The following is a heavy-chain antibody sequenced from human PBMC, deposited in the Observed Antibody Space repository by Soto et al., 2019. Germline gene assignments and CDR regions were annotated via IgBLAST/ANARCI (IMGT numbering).Heavy chain of an antibody. J-gene: IGHJ4*02. V-gene: IGHV3-33*06. CDR3: AKDSNKYSSSLRGRYFDY. D-gene: IGHD4-4*01. Sequence: QVQVVESGGGVVQPGRSLRLSCAASGFTFSSFGMHWVRQAPGKGLEWVSLIWYDGSKKSYGDSVKGRFTISRDNSKNTLLLQMNSLGAEDTAVYYCAKDSNKYSSSLRGRYFDYWGQGIGVTVSS. CDR2: IWYDGSKK. CDR1: GFTFSSFG.